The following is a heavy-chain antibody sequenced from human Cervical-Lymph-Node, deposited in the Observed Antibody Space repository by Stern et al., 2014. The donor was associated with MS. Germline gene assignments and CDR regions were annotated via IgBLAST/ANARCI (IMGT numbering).Heavy chain of an antibody. J-gene: IGHJ6*02. Sequence: VQLVESGAEVKKPGTSVKVSCKASGGTFSSYAISWVRQAPGPGFEWMGGIIPIFGTANYAQKFQGRVTITADESTSTAYMELSSLRSEDTAVYYCARGELKEGLVRGMDVWGQGTTVTVSS. CDR2: IIPIFGTA. CDR1: GGTFSSYA. CDR3: ARGELKEGLVRGMDV. D-gene: IGHD1-26*01. V-gene: IGHV1-69*01.